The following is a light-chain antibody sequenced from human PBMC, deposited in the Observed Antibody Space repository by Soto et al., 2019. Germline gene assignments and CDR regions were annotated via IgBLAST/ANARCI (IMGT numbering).Light chain of an antibody. V-gene: IGLV1-40*01. CDR3: QSYDSSLSGVV. CDR1: SSNIGAGNG. J-gene: IGLJ2*01. Sequence: QSVLAQPPSVSGAPGQRVTISCTGSSSNIGAGNGVHWYQQLPGTAPKLLIFGQSNRPSGVPDRFSGSKSGTSASLAITGLQAEDEADYYCQSYDSSLSGVVFGGGTQLTVL. CDR2: GQS.